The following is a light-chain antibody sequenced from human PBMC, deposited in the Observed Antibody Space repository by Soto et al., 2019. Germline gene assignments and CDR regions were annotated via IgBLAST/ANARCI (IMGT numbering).Light chain of an antibody. CDR1: QSISHY. CDR3: QQVYSDSRT. J-gene: IGKJ1*01. Sequence: EIQVSQSPASVSVPAGDRGSITCRASQSISHYLAWYQQKPMKAPKLLIYDASSLQGGVSSRFTGSGSGTDFTLTITTLQPDDFATYYCQQVYSDSRTFGQGTKVDIK. V-gene: IGKV1-39*01. CDR2: DAS.